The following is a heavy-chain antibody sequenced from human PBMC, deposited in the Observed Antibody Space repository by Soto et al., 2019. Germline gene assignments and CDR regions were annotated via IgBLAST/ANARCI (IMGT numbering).Heavy chain of an antibody. CDR2: IIPIFGTA. D-gene: IGHD6-19*01. CDR1: GGTFSSYA. Sequence: SVNVSCKASGGTFSSYAISWVRQAPGQGLEWMGGIIPIFGTANYAQKFQGRVTITADESTSTAYMELSSLRSEDTAVYYCARDRRSGWPYYYYGMDVWGQGTTVTVSS. V-gene: IGHV1-69*13. J-gene: IGHJ6*02. CDR3: ARDRRSGWPYYYYGMDV.